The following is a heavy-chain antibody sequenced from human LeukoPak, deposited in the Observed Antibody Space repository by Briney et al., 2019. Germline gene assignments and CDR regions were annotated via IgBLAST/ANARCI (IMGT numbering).Heavy chain of an antibody. CDR1: GCTFSSYT. CDR2: ISGSGGTT. J-gene: IGHJ4*02. V-gene: IGHV3-23*01. CDR3: GKRRTGYIPDY. D-gene: IGHD6-13*01. Sequence: PGGSLRLSCAASGCTFSSYTMSWVRQAPGKGLEWVSVISGSGGTTNYADSVKGRYTISRDNSQNMLYLQMNSQRAEEPAVYYCGKRRTGYIPDYWGQGTPVTVSS.